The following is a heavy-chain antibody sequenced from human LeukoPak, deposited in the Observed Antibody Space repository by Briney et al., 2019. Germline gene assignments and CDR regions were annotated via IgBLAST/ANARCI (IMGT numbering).Heavy chain of an antibody. CDR3: ARGTRKLRFLEWLFAPPSD. J-gene: IGHJ4*02. D-gene: IGHD3-3*01. CDR1: GGSISSGAYY. V-gene: IGHV4-31*03. CDR2: IGYTGDT. Sequence: SQTLSLTCTVSGGSISSGAYYWSWVRQLPEKGLDWIGYIGYTGDTYYNPSLRSRATIPKDTSKTQFSLRLNSLTAADTAVYYCARGTRKLRFLEWLFAPPSDWGQGTLVTVSS.